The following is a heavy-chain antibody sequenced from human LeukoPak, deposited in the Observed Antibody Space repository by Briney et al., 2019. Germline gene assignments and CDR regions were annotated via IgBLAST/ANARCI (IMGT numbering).Heavy chain of an antibody. CDR3: ARDTSSSGWYAAEYYYYGMDV. J-gene: IGHJ6*02. D-gene: IGHD6-19*01. V-gene: IGHV1-69*04. Sequence: GASVKVSCKASGGTFSSYAISWVRQAPGQGLEWMGRIIPILGIANYAQKFQGRVTITADKSTSTAYMELSSLRSEDTAVYYCARDTSSSGWYAAEYYYYGMDVWGQGTTVTVSS. CDR2: IIPILGIA. CDR1: GGTFSSYA.